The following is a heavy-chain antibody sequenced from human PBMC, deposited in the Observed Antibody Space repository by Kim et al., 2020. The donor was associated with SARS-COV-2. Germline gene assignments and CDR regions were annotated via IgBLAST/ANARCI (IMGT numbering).Heavy chain of an antibody. CDR3: ARGYEWTGYSGHIDY. J-gene: IGHJ4*02. CDR1: GYTHAGFY. CDR2: VNCGTGDT. Sequence: ASVKVSCKTSGYTHAGFYIHWLRQAPGQGLEWLGRVNCGTGDTDYSQKFQDRVAMARDKAISTAYVELSSLASDDTAVYYCARGYEWTGYSGHIDYWGQGTLVTVSS. D-gene: IGHD4-4*01. V-gene: IGHV1-2*06.